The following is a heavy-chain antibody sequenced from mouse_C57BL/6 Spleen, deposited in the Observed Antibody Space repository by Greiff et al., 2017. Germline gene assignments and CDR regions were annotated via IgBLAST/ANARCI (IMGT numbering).Heavy chain of an antibody. D-gene: IGHD3-2*02. Sequence: QVQLQQPGAELVKPGASVKLSCKASGYTFTSYWMHWVQQRPGQGLEWIGSIHPNSGSTNYNEKFKSKATLTVDKSSSTAYMQLSSLTSEDSAVYCFARSTAQATMDYWGQGTSVTVSS. J-gene: IGHJ4*01. CDR3: ARSTAQATMDY. V-gene: IGHV1-64*01. CDR1: GYTFTSYW. CDR2: IHPNSGST.